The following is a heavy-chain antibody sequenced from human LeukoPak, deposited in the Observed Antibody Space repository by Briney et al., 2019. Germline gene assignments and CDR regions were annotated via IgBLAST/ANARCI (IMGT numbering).Heavy chain of an antibody. Sequence: SQTLSLTCTVSGGSISSGGYYWSWIRQHPGKGLEWIGYIYYSGSTYYNPSLKSRVTISVDTSKNRFSLKLSSVTAADTAVYYCARTAPGTSYGMDVWGQGTTVTVSS. CDR3: ARTAPGTSYGMDV. CDR1: GGSISSGGYY. CDR2: IYYSGST. J-gene: IGHJ6*02. D-gene: IGHD5-18*01. V-gene: IGHV4-31*03.